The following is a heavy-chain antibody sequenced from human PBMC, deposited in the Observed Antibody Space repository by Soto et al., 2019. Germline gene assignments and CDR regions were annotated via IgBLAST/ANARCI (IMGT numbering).Heavy chain of an antibody. J-gene: IGHJ5*02. D-gene: IGHD6-25*01. CDR2: IYRFGIX. Sequence: SETRSRTCIVAGGSISSGGYSWSWIRQPPGKCLEWIGYIYRFGIXXYNPSLKXXVSISGDRSKXQFSLXLSSVTSADKAVYYCARPHGGRSGWDNWFDPWGQG. CDR3: ARPHGGRSGWDNWFDP. V-gene: IGHV4-30-2*01. CDR1: GGSISSGGYS.